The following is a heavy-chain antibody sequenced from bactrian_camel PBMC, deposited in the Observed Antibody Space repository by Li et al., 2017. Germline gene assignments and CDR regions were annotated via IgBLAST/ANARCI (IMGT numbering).Heavy chain of an antibody. J-gene: IGHJ6*01. CDR3: ATGPSRDGRICLLSPPLYSP. D-gene: IGHD6*01. V-gene: IGHV3S55*01. CDR2: LYRNGGT. Sequence: HVQLVESGGGSVQAGGSLRLSCVASPAAYSSFCMGWFREAPGKEREGAAALYRNGGTVYRDSVKGRFTISKDNAQNTLYLQMNDLKPEDTAMYYCATGPSRDGRICLLSPPLYSPWGQGTQVTVS. CDR1: PAAYSSFC.